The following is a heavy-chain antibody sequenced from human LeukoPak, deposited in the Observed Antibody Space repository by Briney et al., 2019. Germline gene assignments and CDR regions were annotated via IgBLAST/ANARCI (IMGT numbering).Heavy chain of an antibody. J-gene: IGHJ4*02. CDR3: ARCLVDYDFWSGYSNRYFDY. CDR1: GFTFSNYW. V-gene: IGHV3-7*01. Sequence: GGSLRLSCAASGFTFSNYWMTWVRQAPGKGLERVASIKKDGSVENIGSDEYYVGSVKGRFTISRDNAKKSLYLQMNSLRAEDTAVYYCARCLVDYDFWSGYSNRYFDYWGQGTLVTVSS. CDR2: IKKDGSVENIGSDE. D-gene: IGHD3-3*01.